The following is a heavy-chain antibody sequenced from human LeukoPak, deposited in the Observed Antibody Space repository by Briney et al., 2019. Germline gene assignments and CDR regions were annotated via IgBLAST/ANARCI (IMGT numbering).Heavy chain of an antibody. CDR2: ISGSGGST. Sequence: GGSLRLSCAASGFTFSSYAMSWVRQAPGKGLEWVSAISGSGGSTYYADSVKGRFTISRDNSKNTLYLQMNSLRADDTAVYYCAGSLGYSSSWPIYYYYYYMDVWGKGTTVTVSS. V-gene: IGHV3-23*01. CDR3: AGSLGYSSSWPIYYYYYYMDV. CDR1: GFTFSSYA. D-gene: IGHD6-13*01. J-gene: IGHJ6*03.